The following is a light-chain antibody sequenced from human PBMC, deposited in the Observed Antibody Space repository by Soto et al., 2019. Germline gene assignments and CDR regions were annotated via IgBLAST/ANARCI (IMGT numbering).Light chain of an antibody. Sequence: DIQMTQSPPSLSASVGDRVTITCQASQDIGNSLNWFQHKPGKAPNLVIYDASNLEIGVPSRFSGSGSVTDFTFTITSLRPEDIATYYCQKSDHHPLFGPGTKVESK. CDR3: QKSDHHPL. V-gene: IGKV1-33*01. CDR2: DAS. J-gene: IGKJ3*01. CDR1: QDIGNS.